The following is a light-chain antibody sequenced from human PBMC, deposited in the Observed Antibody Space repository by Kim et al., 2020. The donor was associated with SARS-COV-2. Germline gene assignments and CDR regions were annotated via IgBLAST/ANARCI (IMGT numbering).Light chain of an antibody. CDR2: AAS. Sequence: GERATLSCRASQSVSSSLAWYQQKPGQAPRLLIYAASTRATGVPARFSGSGSGTEFTLTISSLQSEDFAVYYCQQYNRWPLMYTFGQGTKLEI. CDR1: QSVSSS. J-gene: IGKJ2*01. CDR3: QQYNRWPLMYT. V-gene: IGKV3-15*01.